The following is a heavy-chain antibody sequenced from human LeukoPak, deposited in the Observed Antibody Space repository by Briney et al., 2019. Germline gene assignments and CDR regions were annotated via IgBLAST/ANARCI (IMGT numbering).Heavy chain of an antibody. D-gene: IGHD3-22*01. J-gene: IGHJ4*02. V-gene: IGHV4-39*02. CDR1: GGSISSTFYY. CDR3: AREAGSYDSSGYYSLYYSFDY. CDR2: INYSGST. Sequence: SETLSLTCTVSGGSISSTFYYWGWIRQPPGKGLEWIGSINYSGSTYYNPSLKSRVTISVDTSKNQFSLKLTSVTAADTAVYYCAREAGSYDSSGYYSLYYSFDYWGQGTLVTVSS.